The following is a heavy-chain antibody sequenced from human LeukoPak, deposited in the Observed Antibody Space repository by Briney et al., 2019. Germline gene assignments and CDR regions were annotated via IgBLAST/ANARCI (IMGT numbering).Heavy chain of an antibody. J-gene: IGHJ5*02. CDR3: ARIARVTTPAWFDP. Sequence: SVKVSCKASGGTFSSYAISWVRQAPGQGLEWMGRIIPIFGTANYAQKFQGRVTITTDESTSTAYMELSSLRSEDTAVYYCARIARVTTPAWFDPWGQGTLVTVSS. CDR2: IIPIFGTA. V-gene: IGHV1-69*05. CDR1: GGTFSSYA. D-gene: IGHD2-21*01.